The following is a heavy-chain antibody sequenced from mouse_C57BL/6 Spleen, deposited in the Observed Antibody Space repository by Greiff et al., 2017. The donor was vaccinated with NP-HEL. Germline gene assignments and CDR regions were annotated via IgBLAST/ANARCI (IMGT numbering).Heavy chain of an antibody. CDR3: ATYPLYDYDGMDY. Sequence: QVQLKQSGAELARPGASVKMSCKASGYTFTSYTMHWVKQRPGQGLEWIGYINPSSGYTKYNQKFKDKATLTADKSSSTAYMHLSSLTSEDSAVYYCATYPLYDYDGMDYWGQGTSVTVSS. CDR1: GYTFTSYT. J-gene: IGHJ4*01. D-gene: IGHD2-4*01. V-gene: IGHV1-4*01. CDR2: INPSSGYT.